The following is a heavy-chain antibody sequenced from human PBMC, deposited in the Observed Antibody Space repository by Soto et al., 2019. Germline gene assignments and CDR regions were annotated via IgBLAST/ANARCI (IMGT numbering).Heavy chain of an antibody. V-gene: IGHV4-31*03. D-gene: IGHD3-10*01. CDR3: ARDLRGRGSGRFDP. J-gene: IGHJ5*02. CDR2: IYYSGVT. Sequence: QVQLQESGPGLVKPSQTLSLTCTVSGDSITSGRYYWTWIRQHPGKGLEWIGYIYYSGVTYYNPSLKSRVTISVDTSKNQFSLKLSSVTPADTAVYYCARDLRGRGSGRFDPSGQGTLVTVSS. CDR1: GDSITSGRYY.